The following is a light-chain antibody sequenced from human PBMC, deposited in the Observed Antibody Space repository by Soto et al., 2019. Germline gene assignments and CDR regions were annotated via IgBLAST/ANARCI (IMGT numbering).Light chain of an antibody. J-gene: IGKJ4*01. CDR1: QNVDRNY. CDR2: EAS. Sequence: EIVLTQSPGTLSLSPGERATISCRASQNVDRNYLAWFQQTPGQAPRLLIFEASSRATGIPDRMSGSGSGTDFTLTINRLEPDDFAVYYCQQYAYSPLTFGGGTKAEFK. CDR3: QQYAYSPLT. V-gene: IGKV3-20*01.